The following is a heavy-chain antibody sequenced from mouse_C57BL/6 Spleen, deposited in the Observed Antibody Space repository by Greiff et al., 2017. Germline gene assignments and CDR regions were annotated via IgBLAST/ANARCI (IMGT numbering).Heavy chain of an antibody. V-gene: IGHV1-55*01. J-gene: IGHJ1*03. CDR2: IYPGSGST. Sequence: VKLQQPGAELVKPGASVKMSCKASGYTFTSYWITWVKQRPGQGLEWIGDIYPGSGSTNYNEKFKSKATLTVDTSSSTAYMQLSSLTSEDSAVYYCAKAYYSNYEYFDVWGTGTTVTVSS. CDR3: AKAYYSNYEYFDV. CDR1: GYTFTSYW. D-gene: IGHD2-5*01.